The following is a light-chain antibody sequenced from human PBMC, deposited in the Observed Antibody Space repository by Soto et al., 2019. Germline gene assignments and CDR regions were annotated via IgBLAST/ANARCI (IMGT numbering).Light chain of an antibody. CDR2: GVS. V-gene: IGLV2-8*01. Sequence: QSVLTQPPSASGSPGQSVTISCTGTSSDVGSYNLVSWHQQHPGKAPKVMIYGVSQRPSGVPDRFSGSKSGNTASLTVSGLQAEDEADYYSSSYAGSSVVFGAGTKVTVL. CDR3: SSYAGSSVV. J-gene: IGLJ2*01. CDR1: SSDVGSYNL.